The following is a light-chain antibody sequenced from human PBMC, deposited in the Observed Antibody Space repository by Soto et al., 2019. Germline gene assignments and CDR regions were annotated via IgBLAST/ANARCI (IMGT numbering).Light chain of an antibody. CDR2: GDD. CDR3: ASWDATWNGLV. J-gene: IGLJ3*02. V-gene: IGLV1-44*01. Sequence: QSVLTQPPSTSGTPGQTVAISCSGTSCNIGSHTVKWYQQLPGTAPKPLIYGDDQRPSGIPDRFSGSNAGTSASVAISGLRSEDGVDSYCASWDATWNGLVFGGGTKLTVL. CDR1: SCNIGSHT.